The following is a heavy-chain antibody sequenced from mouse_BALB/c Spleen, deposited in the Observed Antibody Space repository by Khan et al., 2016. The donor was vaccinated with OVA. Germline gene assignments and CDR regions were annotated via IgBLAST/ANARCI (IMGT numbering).Heavy chain of an antibody. V-gene: IGHV2-2*02. CDR1: GFSLTTYG. CDR3: ARNYDYDEGLAY. J-gene: IGHJ3*01. CDR2: IWSGGST. Sequence: QVQLKQSGPGLVQPSQSLSITCPVSGFSLTTYGVHWVRQSPGKGLEWLGVIWSGGSTAYNAAFISRLSISKDSSKSQVFFKRNSLQVNDTAIYYCARNYDYDEGLAYWGQGTLVTVSA. D-gene: IGHD2-4*01.